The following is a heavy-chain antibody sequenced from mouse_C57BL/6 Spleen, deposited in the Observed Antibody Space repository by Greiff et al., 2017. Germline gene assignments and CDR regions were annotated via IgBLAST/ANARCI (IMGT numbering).Heavy chain of an antibody. CDR2: IDPNSGGT. D-gene: IGHD1-1*01. CDR1: GYTFTSYW. V-gene: IGHV1-72*01. CDR3: ARGRGSSHWYFDV. Sequence: QVQLQQSGAELVKPGASVKLSCKASGYTFTSYWMHWVKQRPGRGLEWIGRIDPNSGGTKYNEKFKSKATLTVDKPSSTAYMQLSSLTSGDSAVYYCARGRGSSHWYFDVWGTGTTVTVSS. J-gene: IGHJ1*03.